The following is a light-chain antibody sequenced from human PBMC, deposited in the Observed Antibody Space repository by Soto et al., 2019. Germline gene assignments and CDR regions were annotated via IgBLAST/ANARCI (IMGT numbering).Light chain of an antibody. J-gene: IGKJ4*01. CDR1: QSISNY. Sequence: DMEMTQPPSSLSASVGDRVTITCRASQSISNYLNWYQHKPEKVPNLLIYAASSFQSGVPTRFSGSGSGTDFTLTINSRQPEDFATYYCQQSYGTPLTFGGGTKIELK. CDR2: AAS. CDR3: QQSYGTPLT. V-gene: IGKV1-39*01.